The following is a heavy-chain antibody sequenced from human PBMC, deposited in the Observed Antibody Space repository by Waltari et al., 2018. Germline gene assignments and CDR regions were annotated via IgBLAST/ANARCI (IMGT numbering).Heavy chain of an antibody. V-gene: IGHV3-21*01. CDR1: GFTFSSYS. CDR3: ARAGSYGDYGDY. CDR2: ISSSISYI. Sequence: EVQLVESGGGLVKPGGSLRLSCAASGFTFSSYSMNWVRQAPGKGLEWVSSISSSISYIYYADSVKGRFTISRDNAKNSLYLQMNSLRAEDTAVYYCARAGSYGDYGDYWGQGTLVTVSS. D-gene: IGHD4-17*01. J-gene: IGHJ4*02.